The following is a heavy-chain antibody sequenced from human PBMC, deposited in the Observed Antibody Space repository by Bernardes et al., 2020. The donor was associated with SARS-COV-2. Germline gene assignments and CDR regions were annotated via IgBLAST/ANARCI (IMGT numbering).Heavy chain of an antibody. V-gene: IGHV3-74*01. CDR1: GFSVSAYW. D-gene: IGHD2-21*01. Sequence: GGSLRLSCAASGFSVSAYWMHWVRQAPGEGLVWVSRMNEDGSIINYAESVKGRFTISRDIASNMVYLQMSSLRAEDTAVYYCARDFGGESDYWGQGTLVTVSS. J-gene: IGHJ4*02. CDR2: MNEDGSII. CDR3: ARDFGGESDY.